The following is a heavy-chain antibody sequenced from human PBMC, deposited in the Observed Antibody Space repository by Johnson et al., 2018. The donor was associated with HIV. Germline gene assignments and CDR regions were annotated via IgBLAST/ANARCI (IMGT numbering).Heavy chain of an antibody. V-gene: IGHV3-33*01. CDR1: GFTFSTYG. Sequence: VQLVESGGGVVQPGRSLRLSCAASGFTFSTYGMHWVRQAPGKGLEWVALIWYDGSNKYYADSVKGRFTISRDNSKNTVYLQINSLRAEDTAVYYCARDSSNSFRFEMYAFDIWGQGTMVTVSS. CDR2: IWYDGSNK. CDR3: ARDSSNSFRFEMYAFDI. D-gene: IGHD6-6*01. J-gene: IGHJ3*02.